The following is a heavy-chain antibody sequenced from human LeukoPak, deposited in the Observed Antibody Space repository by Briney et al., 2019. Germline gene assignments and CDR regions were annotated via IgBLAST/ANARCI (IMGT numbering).Heavy chain of an antibody. Sequence: PGGSLRLSCTVSGFTVSSNSMSWVRQAPGKGLEWVSFIYSDNTHYSDSVKGRFTISRDNSKNTLYLQMNSLRAEDTAVYYCAKGGAVAGTAFDYWGQGTLVTVSS. CDR2: IYSDNT. CDR1: GFTVSSNS. CDR3: AKGGAVAGTAFDY. J-gene: IGHJ4*02. V-gene: IGHV3-66*03. D-gene: IGHD6-19*01.